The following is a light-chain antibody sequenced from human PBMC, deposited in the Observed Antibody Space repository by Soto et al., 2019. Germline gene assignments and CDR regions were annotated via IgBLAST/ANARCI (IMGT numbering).Light chain of an antibody. J-gene: IGLJ2*01. CDR3: SSYTSSSTVI. CDR2: DVR. CDR1: SSDVGGYNF. Sequence: QSALTQPASVSGSPGQSITISRTGTSSDVGGYNFVSWYQQHPGKAPKFIIYDVRNRPSGVSNRFSGSRSGNTASLTISGLQAEDEADYYCSSYTSSSTVIFGGGTKLTVL. V-gene: IGLV2-14*03.